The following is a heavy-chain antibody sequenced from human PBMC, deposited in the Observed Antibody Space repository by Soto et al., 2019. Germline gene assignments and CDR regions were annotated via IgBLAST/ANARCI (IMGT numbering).Heavy chain of an antibody. J-gene: IGHJ4*02. CDR2: IKEDGSDK. D-gene: IGHD2-2*01. CDR1: GLTFRRYW. V-gene: IGHV3-7*01. Sequence: PGGSLRLSCVTSGLTFRRYWMTWVRQAPGKGLEWVANIKEDGSDKYYVDSVKGRFTISRDNAKNSLYLQMNSLRAEDTAVYYCATVCRFCSSSNSLYWGRGTLVTVSS. CDR3: ATVCRFCSSSNSLY.